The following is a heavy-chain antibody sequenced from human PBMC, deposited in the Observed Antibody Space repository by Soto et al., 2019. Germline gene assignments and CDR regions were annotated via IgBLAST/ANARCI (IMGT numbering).Heavy chain of an antibody. D-gene: IGHD3-22*01. V-gene: IGHV4-38-2*01. CDR1: GYSISSGYY. J-gene: IGHJ4*02. CDR3: ARRWGITMIVHYYYFDY. CDR2: IYHSGST. Sequence: PSETLSLTCAVSGYSISSGYYWGWIRQPPGKGLEWIGSIYHSGSTYYNPSLKSRVTISVDTSKNQFSLKLSSVTAADTAVYYCARRWGITMIVHYYYFDYWGQGTLVTVSS.